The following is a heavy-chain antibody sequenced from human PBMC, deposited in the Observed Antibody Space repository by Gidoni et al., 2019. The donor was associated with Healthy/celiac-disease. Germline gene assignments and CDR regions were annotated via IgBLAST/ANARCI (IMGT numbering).Heavy chain of an antibody. CDR1: GFTFSNAW. CDR3: TTQFQGGYYSSYFDY. J-gene: IGHJ4*02. D-gene: IGHD3-22*01. Sequence: EVQLVESGGGLVKRGWSLILSCAASGFTFSNAWMSWVRQASGKGLEWVGRIKSKTDGGTTDYAAPVKGRFTISRDDSKNTLYLQMNSLKTEDTAVYYCTTQFQGGYYSSYFDYWGQGTLVTVSS. CDR2: IKSKTDGGTT. V-gene: IGHV3-15*01.